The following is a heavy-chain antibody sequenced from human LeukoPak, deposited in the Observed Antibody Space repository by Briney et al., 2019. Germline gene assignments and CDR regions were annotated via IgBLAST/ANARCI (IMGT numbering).Heavy chain of an antibody. J-gene: IGHJ5*02. CDR2: VKQDGSEK. CDR1: GFAFSSYW. V-gene: IGHV3-7*04. CDR3: ARGHSSSPNWFDP. D-gene: IGHD6-13*01. Sequence: GGSLRLSCAASGFAFSSYWMSWVRQAPGKGLEWVASVKQDGSEKYYVDSVKGRFTISRDNAKNSLYLQMNSLRAEDTAVCYCARGHSSSPNWFDPWGQGTLVTVSS.